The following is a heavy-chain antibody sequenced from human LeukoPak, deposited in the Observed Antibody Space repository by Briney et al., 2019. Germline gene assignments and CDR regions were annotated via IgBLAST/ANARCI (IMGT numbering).Heavy chain of an antibody. CDR1: GGSISSSSYY. CDR2: IYYSGGST. V-gene: IGHV4-39*01. Sequence: SETLSLTCTVSGGSISSSSYYWGWIRQPPGKGLEWIGSIYYSGGSTYYNPSLKSRVTISVDTSKNQFSLKLSSVTAADMAVYYCARYCSGGSCFDYWGQGTLVTVSS. D-gene: IGHD2-15*01. J-gene: IGHJ4*03. CDR3: ARYCSGGSCFDY.